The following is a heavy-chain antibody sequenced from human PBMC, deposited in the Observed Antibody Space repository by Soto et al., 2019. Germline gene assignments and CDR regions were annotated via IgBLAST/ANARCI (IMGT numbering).Heavy chain of an antibody. CDR1: GYTFTSYG. D-gene: IGHD2-15*01. Sequence: ASENVSCKASGYTFTSYGISWVRQAPGQGLEWMGWISAYNGNTNYAQKLQGRVTMTTDTSTSTAYMELGSLRSDDTAVYYCARICSGGSCYQSHYHYYGMDFCGQGSTVTVSS. V-gene: IGHV1-18*04. J-gene: IGHJ6*02. CDR3: ARICSGGSCYQSHYHYYGMDF. CDR2: ISAYNGNT.